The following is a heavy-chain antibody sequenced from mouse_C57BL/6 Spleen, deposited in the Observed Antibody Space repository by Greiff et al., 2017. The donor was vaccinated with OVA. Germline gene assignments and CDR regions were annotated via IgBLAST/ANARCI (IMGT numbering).Heavy chain of an antibody. CDR2: IYPGSGNT. D-gene: IGHD2-5*01. V-gene: IGHV1-76*01. J-gene: IGHJ1*03. Sequence: LVESGAELVRPGASVKLSCKASGYTFTDYYINWVKQRPGQGLEWIARIYPGSGNTYYNEKFKGKATLTAEKSSSTAYMQLSSLTSEDSAVYFCARSYYSNYGYWYFDVWGTGTTVTVSS. CDR3: ARSYYSNYGYWYFDV. CDR1: GYTFTDYY.